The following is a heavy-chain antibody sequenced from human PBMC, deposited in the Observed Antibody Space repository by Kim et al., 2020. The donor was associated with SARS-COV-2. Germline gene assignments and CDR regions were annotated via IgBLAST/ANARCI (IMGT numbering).Heavy chain of an antibody. CDR3: ARDYGGNDY. Sequence: GNTKYSQKFQGRVTITRDTAASTAYMELSSLRSEDTAVYYCARDYGGNDYWGQGTLVTVSS. V-gene: IGHV1-3*01. CDR2: GNT. D-gene: IGHD4-17*01. J-gene: IGHJ4*02.